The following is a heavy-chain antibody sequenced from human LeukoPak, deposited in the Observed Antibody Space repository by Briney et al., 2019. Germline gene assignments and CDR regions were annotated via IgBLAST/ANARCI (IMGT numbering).Heavy chain of an antibody. J-gene: IGHJ4*02. V-gene: IGHV4-59*01. D-gene: IGHD3-22*01. CDR2: IYYSGST. CDR1: GGSISSYY. Sequence: SETLSLTCSVSGGSISSYYWSWIRQPPGKGLEWIGYIYYSGSTNYNPSLKSRVTILLDTSKNQFSLKLISVTAADTAVYYCARGVGSGYTDYWGQGALVTVSS. CDR3: ARGVGSGYTDY.